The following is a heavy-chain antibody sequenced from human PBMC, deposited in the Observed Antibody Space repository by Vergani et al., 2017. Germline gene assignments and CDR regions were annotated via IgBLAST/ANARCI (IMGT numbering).Heavy chain of an antibody. D-gene: IGHD6-19*01. CDR2: INTNSGNT. CDR1: GYTFTNYP. J-gene: IGHJ6*04. V-gene: IGHV7-4-1*02. CDR3: ARGRQWRLTEYLYGMDV. Sequence: QVQLLQSGSELKKPGASVRISCEASGYTFTNYPLIWVRQAPGQGLEFMGWINTNSGNTTYAPGFTGRFVFSLDTSVSTAYLQISGLKAEDSAVYYCARGRQWRLTEYLYGMDVWGKGTTVTVSS.